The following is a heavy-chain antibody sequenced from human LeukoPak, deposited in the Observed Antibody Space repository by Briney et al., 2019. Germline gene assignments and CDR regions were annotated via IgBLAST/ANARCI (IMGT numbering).Heavy chain of an antibody. D-gene: IGHD3-22*01. CDR3: ARDHYYDSSGTRNFDY. CDR2: IYYSGST. Sequence: PSQTLSLTCTDSGGSISSGDYYWSWIRQPPGKGLEWIGYIYYSGSTYYNPSLKSRVTISVDTSKNQFSLKLSSVTAADTAVYYCARDHYYDSSGTRNFDYWGQGTLVTVSS. CDR1: GGSISSGDYY. J-gene: IGHJ4*02. V-gene: IGHV4-30-4*08.